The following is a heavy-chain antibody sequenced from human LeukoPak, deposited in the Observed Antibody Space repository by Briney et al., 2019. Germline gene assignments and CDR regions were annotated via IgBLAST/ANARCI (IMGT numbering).Heavy chain of an antibody. D-gene: IGHD4-23*01. V-gene: IGHV3-74*01. CDR2: INSDGSST. CDR1: EFTFSTYW. CDR3: ASGYSSDYGGNVY. Sequence: GGSLRLSCAASEFTFSTYWMHWVRRAPGKGLVWVSRINSDGSSTNYADSVKGRFTISRDNAKNTLYLQMNSLSTEDTAVYYCASGYSSDYGGNVYWGRGTLVTVSS. J-gene: IGHJ4*02.